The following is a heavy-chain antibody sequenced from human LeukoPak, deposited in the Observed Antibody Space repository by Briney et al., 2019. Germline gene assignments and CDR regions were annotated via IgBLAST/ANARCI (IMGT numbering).Heavy chain of an antibody. D-gene: IGHD6-13*01. V-gene: IGHV3-30*02. J-gene: IGHJ3*02. CDR3: ATYSSSWFDDAFDI. Sequence: GGSLRLSCAASGFTFSTYGMHWVRQAPGEGREWVAFIRYDGSNKYYADSVKGRFPISRDNSKNTLYLQMNSLRAEDTAVYYCATYSSSWFDDAFDIWGQGTMVTVSS. CDR2: IRYDGSNK. CDR1: GFTFSTYG.